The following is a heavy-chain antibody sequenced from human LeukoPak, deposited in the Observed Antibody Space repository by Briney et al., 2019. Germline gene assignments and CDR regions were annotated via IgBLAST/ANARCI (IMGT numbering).Heavy chain of an antibody. D-gene: IGHD1-26*01. CDR2: INHSGST. CDR3: ARRAFLAADY. V-gene: IGHV4-34*01. Sequence: SETLSLTCAVYGGSYSGYYWSLIRQPAGKGLEWIGEINHSGSTNYNPSLKSRVTISVDTSKNQFSLKLSSVTAADTAVYYCARRAFLAADYWGQGTLVTVSS. J-gene: IGHJ4*02. CDR1: GGSYSGYY.